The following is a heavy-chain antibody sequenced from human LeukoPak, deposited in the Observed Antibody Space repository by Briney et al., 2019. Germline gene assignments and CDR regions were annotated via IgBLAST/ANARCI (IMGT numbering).Heavy chain of an antibody. J-gene: IGHJ4*02. V-gene: IGHV3-23*01. CDR1: GFTFSNYA. D-gene: IGHD3-3*01. CDR3: AKAGVHDDFWSGYPDY. Sequence: PGGSLRLSCAASGFTFSNYAMSWVRQAPGKGLEWVSGISGSGGNTYYAGSVKGRFTISRDNSKNTLYLQMNSLRAEDTAVYYCAKAGVHDDFWSGYPDYWGQGTLVTVSS. CDR2: ISGSGGNT.